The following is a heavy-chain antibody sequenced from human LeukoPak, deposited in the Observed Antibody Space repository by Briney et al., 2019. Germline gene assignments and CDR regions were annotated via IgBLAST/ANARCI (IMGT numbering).Heavy chain of an antibody. Sequence: SGTLSLTCAVSGGSISSSNWWSWVRQPPGKGLEWIGEIYHSGSTYYNPSLKSRVTISVDTSKNQFSLKLSSVTAADTAVYYCARRMVATSYYYYYMDVWGKGTTVTISS. D-gene: IGHD5-12*01. CDR2: IYHSGST. J-gene: IGHJ6*03. V-gene: IGHV4-4*02. CDR1: GGSISSSNW. CDR3: ARRMVATSYYYYYMDV.